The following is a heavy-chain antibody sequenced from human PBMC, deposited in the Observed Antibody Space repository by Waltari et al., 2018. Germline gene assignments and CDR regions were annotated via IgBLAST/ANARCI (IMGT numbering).Heavy chain of an antibody. Sequence: QVQLVQSGAEVKKPGSSVKLSCKASGGTFSSYTISWVRQAPGQGLEWMGRIIPILGIANYAQKFQGRVTITADKSTSTAYMELSSLRSEDTAVYYCAREFRSVYYGSGSPFDYWGQGTLVTVSS. CDR2: IIPILGIA. CDR1: GGTFSSYT. J-gene: IGHJ4*02. D-gene: IGHD3-10*01. V-gene: IGHV1-69*08. CDR3: AREFRSVYYGSGSPFDY.